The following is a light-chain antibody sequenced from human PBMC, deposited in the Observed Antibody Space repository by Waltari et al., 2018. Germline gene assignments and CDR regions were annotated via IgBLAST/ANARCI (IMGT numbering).Light chain of an antibody. J-gene: IGKJ4*01. Sequence: EIVLTQSPGTLSLSPGERATLSCRASQTVRTNYLAWYQQKPGQAPTLLIYGASSRATGIPDRCSGSGSGTDFSLTISSLEPEDFAVYYCQQYDISPLTFGGGTKVEIK. CDR2: GAS. V-gene: IGKV3-20*01. CDR3: QQYDISPLT. CDR1: QTVRTNY.